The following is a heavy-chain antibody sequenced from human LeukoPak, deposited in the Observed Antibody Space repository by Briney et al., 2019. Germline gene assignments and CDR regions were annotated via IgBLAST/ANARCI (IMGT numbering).Heavy chain of an antibody. D-gene: IGHD3-22*01. CDR2: ISAYNGNT. J-gene: IGHJ3*02. Sequence: ASVKVSCKASGYTFTSYGISWARQAPGQGLEWMGWISAYNGNTNYAQKLQGRVTMTTDTSTSTAYMELRSLRSDDTAVYYCARTAHTYYYDSSGSRGAFDIWGQGTMVTVSS. V-gene: IGHV1-18*01. CDR1: GYTFTSYG. CDR3: ARTAHTYYYDSSGSRGAFDI.